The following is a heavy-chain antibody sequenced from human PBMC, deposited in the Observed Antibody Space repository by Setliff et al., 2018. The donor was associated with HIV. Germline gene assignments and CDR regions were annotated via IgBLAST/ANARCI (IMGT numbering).Heavy chain of an antibody. CDR3: ARGHNVGSYFDDSGFVLRSYFDY. J-gene: IGHJ4*02. D-gene: IGHD3-22*01. V-gene: IGHV4-59*01. CDR2: IYKSDYNNADT. Sequence: KASETLSLTCTVSGGSIGYSHWVWIRQSPGSGLEWIGQIYKSDYNNADTNYNPSLKDRVTMSVDRSKNQFSLKLTSVTAADTAVYYCARGHNVGSYFDDSGFVLRSYFDYWGRGMLVTVSS. CDR1: GGSIGYSH.